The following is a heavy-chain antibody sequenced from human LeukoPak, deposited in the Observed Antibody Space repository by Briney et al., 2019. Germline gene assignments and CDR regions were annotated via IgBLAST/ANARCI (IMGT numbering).Heavy chain of an antibody. D-gene: IGHD6-19*01. J-gene: IGHJ4*02. V-gene: IGHV4-4*07. CDR2: IYTRGST. CDR1: GGSINSYY. Sequence: SETLSLTCIVSGGSINSYYWGWIRQPAGKGLEWIGRIYTRGSTNYNPSLKSRITMSVDTSKNQFSLNLSSVTAADTAVYYCAGVSSGWYNEYWGQGTLVTVSS. CDR3: AGVSSGWYNEY.